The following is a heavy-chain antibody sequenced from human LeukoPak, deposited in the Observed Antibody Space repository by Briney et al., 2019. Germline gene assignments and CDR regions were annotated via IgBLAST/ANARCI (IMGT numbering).Heavy chain of an antibody. CDR2: IIPIFGTA. CDR3: ARDWSSPLTSDAFDI. D-gene: IGHD1-20*01. CDR1: GGTFSSYA. J-gene: IGHJ3*02. Sequence: SVKVSCKASGGTFSSYAISWVRQAPGQGLEWMGGIIPIFGTANYAQKFQGRVTITTDESTSTAYMELSSLRSEDTAVYYCARDWSSPLTSDAFDIWGQGTMVTVSS. V-gene: IGHV1-69*05.